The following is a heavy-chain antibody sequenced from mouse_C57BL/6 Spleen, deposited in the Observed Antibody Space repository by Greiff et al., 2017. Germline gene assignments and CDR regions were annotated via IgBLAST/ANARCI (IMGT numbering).Heavy chain of an antibody. V-gene: IGHV7-3*01. CDR3: ARQKYSNFAY. CDR2: IRHKANGYTT. D-gene: IGHD2-5*01. J-gene: IGHJ2*01. Sequence: EVKLLEPGGGLVQPGGSLSLSCAASGFTFTDYYMSWVRQPPGKALEWLGCIRHKANGYTTEYSASLKGRFTISRDNSQSIIYLQMNALRAEDSATYYCARQKYSNFAYWGQGTTVTVSS. CDR1: GFTFTDYY.